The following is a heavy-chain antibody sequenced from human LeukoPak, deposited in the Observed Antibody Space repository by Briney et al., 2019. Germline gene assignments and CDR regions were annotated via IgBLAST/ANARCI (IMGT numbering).Heavy chain of an antibody. CDR3: ARYHSGYDDY. Sequence: GSLRLSCAASGFIISDYYMSWIRQPPGKGLEWIGSIYYSGNTYYNPSLKGRVSISVDTSKNQFSLKPNSVTAADTAVYYCARYHSGYDDYWGQGTLVTVSS. CDR2: IYYSGNT. V-gene: IGHV4-38-2*01. D-gene: IGHD5-12*01. CDR1: GFIISDYY. J-gene: IGHJ4*02.